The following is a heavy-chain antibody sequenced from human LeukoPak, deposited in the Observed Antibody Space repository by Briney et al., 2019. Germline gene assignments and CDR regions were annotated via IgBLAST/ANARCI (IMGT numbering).Heavy chain of an antibody. V-gene: IGHV4-34*01. J-gene: IGHJ3*02. Sequence: SETLSLTCAVYGGSFSGYYWGWIRQPPGKGLEWIGEINHSGSTNYNPSLKSRVTISVDTSKNQFSLKLSSVTAADTAVYYCARATIFGVVSVDAFDIWGQGTMVTVSS. CDR3: ARATIFGVVSVDAFDI. CDR1: GGSFSGYY. CDR2: INHSGST. D-gene: IGHD3-3*01.